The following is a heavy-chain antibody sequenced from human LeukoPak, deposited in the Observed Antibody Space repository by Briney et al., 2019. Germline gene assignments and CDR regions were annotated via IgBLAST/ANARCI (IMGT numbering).Heavy chain of an antibody. Sequence: GGSLRLSCAASGFTFSSYGMHWVRQAPGKGLEWVAVIWYDGSNKYYADSVKGRFTISRDNSKNTLYLQMNSLRAEDTAVYYCARYCSSTSCHSYFDYWGQGTLVTVSS. V-gene: IGHV3-33*01. CDR2: IWYDGSNK. D-gene: IGHD2-2*01. CDR3: ARYCSSTSCHSYFDY. J-gene: IGHJ4*02. CDR1: GFTFSSYG.